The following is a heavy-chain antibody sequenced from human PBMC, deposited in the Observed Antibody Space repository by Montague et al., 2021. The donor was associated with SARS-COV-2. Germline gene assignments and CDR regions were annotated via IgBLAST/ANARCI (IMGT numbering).Heavy chain of an antibody. D-gene: IGHD1-1*01. V-gene: IGHV4-39*01. CDR3: TSHVHMTWPEPSPGFDY. CDR1: GDSISSSSYN. Sequence: SETLSLTCTVSGDSISSSSYNWGWIRQPPGKGLEWIGSVHYSGRPYYNPSLKSRVTIYVDTSKNQLSLKLSSVTAADTAVYYCTSHVHMTWPEPSPGFDYWGQGTLVTVSS. J-gene: IGHJ4*02. CDR2: VHYSGRP.